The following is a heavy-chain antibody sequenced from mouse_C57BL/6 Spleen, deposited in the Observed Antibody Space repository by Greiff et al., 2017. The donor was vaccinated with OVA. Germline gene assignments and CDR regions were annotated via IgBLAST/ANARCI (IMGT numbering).Heavy chain of an antibody. CDR1: GYAFSSSW. CDR3: AKGGYYPDY. Sequence: QVQLQQSGPELVKPGASVKISCKASGYAFSSSWMNWVKQRPGKGLEWIGRIYPGDGDTNYNGKFKGKATLTADKSSSTAYMQLSSLTSEDAAVYFCAKGGYYPDYWGQGTTLTVSS. J-gene: IGHJ2*01. V-gene: IGHV1-82*01. CDR2: IYPGDGDT.